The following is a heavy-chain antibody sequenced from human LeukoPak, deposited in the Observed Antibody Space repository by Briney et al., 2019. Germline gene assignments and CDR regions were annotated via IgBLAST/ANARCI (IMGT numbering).Heavy chain of an antibody. CDR3: ARQTLGSGYYYPGIFDY. Sequence: GESLKISCKGSGYSFTSYWIGWVRQMPGKGLEWMGIIYPGDSDTRYSPSFQGQVTISADKSISTAYLQWSSLKASDTAMYYCARQTLGSGYYYPGIFDYWGQGTLVTVSS. V-gene: IGHV5-51*01. D-gene: IGHD3-22*01. CDR2: IYPGDSDT. CDR1: GYSFTSYW. J-gene: IGHJ4*02.